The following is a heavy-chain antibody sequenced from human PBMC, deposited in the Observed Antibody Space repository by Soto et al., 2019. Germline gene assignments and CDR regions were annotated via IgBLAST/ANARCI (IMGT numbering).Heavy chain of an antibody. CDR2: ISSSSSYI. V-gene: IGHV3-21*01. D-gene: IGHD1-26*01. Sequence: EVQLVESGGGLVKPGGSLRLSCAASGFTFSSYSMNWVRQAPGKGLEWVSSISSSSSYIYYADSVKGRFTISRDNAKDSLNQKMKSLRAEDTIVYYCARDKWELPDAFDIWGQGTMVTVYS. CDR3: ARDKWELPDAFDI. CDR1: GFTFSSYS. J-gene: IGHJ3*02.